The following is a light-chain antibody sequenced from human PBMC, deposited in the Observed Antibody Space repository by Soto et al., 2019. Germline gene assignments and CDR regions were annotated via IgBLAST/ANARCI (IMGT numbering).Light chain of an antibody. CDR1: SSNIGSNY. CDR3: AAWDDSRSGYVV. CDR2: SNN. Sequence: QAVVTQPPSASGTPGQRVTISCSGSSSNIGSNYVYWYQQLPGTAPKLLIYSNNQRPSGVPDRFSGSKSGTSASLAISGLRSDDEADYYCAAWDDSRSGYVVFGGGTQLTVL. V-gene: IGLV1-47*01. J-gene: IGLJ2*01.